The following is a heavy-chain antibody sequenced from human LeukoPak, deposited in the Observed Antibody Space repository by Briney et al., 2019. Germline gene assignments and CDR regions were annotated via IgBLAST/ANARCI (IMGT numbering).Heavy chain of an antibody. J-gene: IGHJ4*02. D-gene: IGHD3-16*02. CDR2: IYYSGST. Sequence: SETLSLTCTVSGGSIRSGGYSWNWIRQHPGKGLEWIGYIYYSGSTYYNPSLKSRVTISVDTSRNQFSLKLSSVTAADTAVYYCARGADYVGGSFRPFDFWGQGTLVTVSS. CDR1: GGSIRSGGYS. CDR3: ARGADYVGGSFRPFDF. V-gene: IGHV4-31*03.